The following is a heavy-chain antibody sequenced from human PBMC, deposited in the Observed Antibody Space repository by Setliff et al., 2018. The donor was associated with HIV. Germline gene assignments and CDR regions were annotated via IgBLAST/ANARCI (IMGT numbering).Heavy chain of an antibody. J-gene: IGHJ4*02. CDR1: GFAFSTFD. Sequence: GGSLRLSCVASGFAFSTFDMNWVRQTPGKGLEWVAAVSPGGYTTYYAESVKGRFTVSRDDSKNTLYLEMNSLRSEDTAVYYCAKDGTSHFDGNFDYWGQGSLVTVSS. CDR3: AKDGTSHFDGNFDY. CDR2: VSPGGYTT. V-gene: IGHV3-23*01. D-gene: IGHD2-2*01.